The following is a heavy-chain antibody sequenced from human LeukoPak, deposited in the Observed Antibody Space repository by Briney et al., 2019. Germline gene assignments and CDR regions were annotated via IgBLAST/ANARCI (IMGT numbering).Heavy chain of an antibody. Sequence: GGSLRLSCAASGFTFSSYAMSWVRQAPGKGLEWVSGIIDSGESSYYANFAKGRFTISRDNSNNTLYLQMNSLRAEDTAVYYCAKLGGQELHNYYVAVCGKGTTVAVSS. CDR3: AKLGGQELHNYYVAV. J-gene: IGHJ6*03. D-gene: IGHD3-16*01. CDR1: GFTFSSYA. CDR2: IIDSGESS. V-gene: IGHV3-23*01.